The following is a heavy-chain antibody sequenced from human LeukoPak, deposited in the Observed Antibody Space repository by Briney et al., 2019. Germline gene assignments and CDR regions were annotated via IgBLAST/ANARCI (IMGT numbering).Heavy chain of an antibody. CDR1: GFTFSTYE. CDR2: VSTSGSSI. CDR3: ARDATTELGTVYMDV. J-gene: IGHJ6*03. V-gene: IGHV3-48*03. D-gene: IGHD4-17*01. Sequence: GGSLRLSCAASGFTFSTYEINWVRQAPGKGLEWLSHVSTSGSSIHYADSVKGRFTISRDNAKNSLYLQMNSLRVEDTAVYYCARDATTELGTVYMDVWGKGTTVTISS.